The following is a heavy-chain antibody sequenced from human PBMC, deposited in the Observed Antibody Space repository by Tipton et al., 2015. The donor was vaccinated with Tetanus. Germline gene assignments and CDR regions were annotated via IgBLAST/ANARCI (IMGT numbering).Heavy chain of an antibody. CDR3: ARGQAAGFTVGYYYYYYGMDV. V-gene: IGHV4-34*01. J-gene: IGHJ6*02. D-gene: IGHD6-13*01. Sequence: GSLRLSCVVSGFIFSDYSMNWIRQPPGKGLEWIGEINHSGSTNYNPSLKSRVTISVDTSKNQFSLKLSSVTAADAAVYYCARGQAAGFTVGYYYYYYGMDVWGQGTTVTVFS. CDR2: INHSGST. CDR1: GFIFSDYS.